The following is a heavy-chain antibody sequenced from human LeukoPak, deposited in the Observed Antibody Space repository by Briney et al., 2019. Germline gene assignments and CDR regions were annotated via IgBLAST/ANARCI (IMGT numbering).Heavy chain of an antibody. J-gene: IGHJ4*02. CDR2: IYYSGST. V-gene: IGHV4-59*01. CDR1: GGSISSYY. D-gene: IGHD2-15*01. CDR3: ARVAQLGYCSGGSCYGTYYFDY. Sequence: SETLSLTCTVSGGSISSYYWSWIRQPPGKGLEWIGYIYYSGSTNYNPSPKSRVTISVDTSKNQFSLKLSSVTAADTAVYYCARVAQLGYCSGGSCYGTYYFDYWGQGTLVTVSS.